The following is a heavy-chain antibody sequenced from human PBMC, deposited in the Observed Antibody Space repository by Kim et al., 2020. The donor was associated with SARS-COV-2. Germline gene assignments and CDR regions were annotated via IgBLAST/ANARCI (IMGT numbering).Heavy chain of an antibody. V-gene: IGHV1-69*13. CDR1: GGTFSSYA. Sequence: SVKVSCKASGGTFSSYAISWVRQAPGQGLEWMGGIIPIFGTANYAQKFQGRVTITADESTSTAYMELSSLRSEDTAVYYCARANYDSSGYYPLDYYGMDVWGQGTTVTVSS. CDR2: IIPIFGTA. J-gene: IGHJ6*02. CDR3: ARANYDSSGYYPLDYYGMDV. D-gene: IGHD3-22*01.